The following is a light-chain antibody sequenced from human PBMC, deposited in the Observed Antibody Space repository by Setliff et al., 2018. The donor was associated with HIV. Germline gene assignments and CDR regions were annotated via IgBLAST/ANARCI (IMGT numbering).Light chain of an antibody. CDR2: EVN. J-gene: IGLJ3*02. CDR1: SSDVGAYNY. V-gene: IGLV2-14*03. CDR3: SSYTTRGTRV. Sequence: QSVLTQPASVSGSPGQSITISCTGTSSDVGAYNYVSWYQQHPGKAPKLIIYEVNDRPSGVSNRFSGSKSGNTASLTISGLQAEDEADYYCSSYTTRGTRVFGGGTK.